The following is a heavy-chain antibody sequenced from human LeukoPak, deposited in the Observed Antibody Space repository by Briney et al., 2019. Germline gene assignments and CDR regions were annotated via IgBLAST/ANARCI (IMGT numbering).Heavy chain of an antibody. CDR3: ARGGGHYYDSSGYY. Sequence: TPSETLSLTCTVSGGSISSSSYYWGWIRQPPGKGLEWIGSIYYSGSTYYNPSLKSQVTISVDTSKNQFSLKLSSVTAADTAVYYCARGGGHYYDSSGYYWGQGTLVTVSS. J-gene: IGHJ4*02. D-gene: IGHD3-22*01. V-gene: IGHV4-39*07. CDR2: IYYSGST. CDR1: GGSISSSSYY.